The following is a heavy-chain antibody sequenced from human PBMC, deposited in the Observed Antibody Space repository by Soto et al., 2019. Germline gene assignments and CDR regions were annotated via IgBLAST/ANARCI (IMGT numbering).Heavy chain of an antibody. D-gene: IGHD6-6*01. CDR2: IYHSGST. V-gene: IGHV4-4*02. CDR1: GGSISSSNW. CDR3: ATSLRAYSSSVGY. J-gene: IGHJ4*02. Sequence: SETLSLTCAVSGGSISSSNWWSGVRQPPGKGLEWIGEIYHSGSTNYNPSLKSRVTISVDKSKNQFSLKLSSVTAADTAVYYCATSLRAYSSSVGYWGQGTLVTVSS.